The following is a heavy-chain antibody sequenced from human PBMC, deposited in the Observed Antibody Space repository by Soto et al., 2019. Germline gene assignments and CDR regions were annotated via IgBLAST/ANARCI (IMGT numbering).Heavy chain of an antibody. J-gene: IGHJ4*02. CDR2: MNPNSGNT. CDR1: GYTFTSYD. Sequence: QVQLVQSGAEVKKPGASVKVSCKASGYTFTSYDINWVRQATGQGLEWMGWMNPNSGNTGYAQKFQGRXTXTXXTSISTAYMELSSLRSEDTAVYYCARAEYYDRSGYLLPCGYWGQGTLVTVSS. D-gene: IGHD3-22*01. V-gene: IGHV1-8*01. CDR3: ARAEYYDRSGYLLPCGY.